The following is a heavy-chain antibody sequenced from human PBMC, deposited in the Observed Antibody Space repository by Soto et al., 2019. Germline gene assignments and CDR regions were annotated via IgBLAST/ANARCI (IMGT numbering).Heavy chain of an antibody. Sequence: GGSLILSCAASGCTFSSYEMNLVRQAPAKGLEWGSYISSSGSTIYYADSVKGRSTISRDNAKNSLYLQMNSLRAEDKAVYYCAREAADDLYYYYGMDVWGQGTTVTVSS. CDR1: GCTFSSYE. V-gene: IGHV3-48*03. CDR3: AREAADDLYYYYGMDV. CDR2: ISSSGSTI. D-gene: IGHD6-13*01. J-gene: IGHJ6*02.